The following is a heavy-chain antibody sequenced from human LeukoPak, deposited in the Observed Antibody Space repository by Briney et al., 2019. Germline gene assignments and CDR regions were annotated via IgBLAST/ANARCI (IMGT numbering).Heavy chain of an antibody. D-gene: IGHD5-18*01. CDR2: IDWDDDK. V-gene: IGHV2-70*01. CDR1: GFSLSTSGMC. CDR3: ARTFERGYSCGTAPYDAFDI. Sequence: SGPALVKPTQTLTLTCTFSGFSLSTSGMCVSWIRQPPGKALEWLALIDWDDDKYYSTSLKTRLTISKGTSKNQVVLTMTNMDPVDTATYYCARTFERGYSCGTAPYDAFDIWGQGTMVTVSS. J-gene: IGHJ3*02.